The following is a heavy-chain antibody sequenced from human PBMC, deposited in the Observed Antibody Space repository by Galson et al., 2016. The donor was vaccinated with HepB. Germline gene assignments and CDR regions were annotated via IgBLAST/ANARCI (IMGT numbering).Heavy chain of an antibody. D-gene: IGHD2-15*01. CDR3: ARLFGGYIDY. CDR1: GFTLSNYV. J-gene: IGHJ4*02. Sequence: SLRLSCAASGFTLSNYVMSWVRQAPGKGLEWVSDISGSGITTYYADSVKGRFTISRDNSKKTVYLQMSSLRAEDTAVYYCARLFGGYIDYWGQGTLVTVSS. CDR2: ISGSGITT. V-gene: IGHV3-23*01.